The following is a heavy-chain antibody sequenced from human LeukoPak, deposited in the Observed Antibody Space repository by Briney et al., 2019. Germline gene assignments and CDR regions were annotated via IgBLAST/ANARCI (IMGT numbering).Heavy chain of an antibody. D-gene: IGHD6-13*01. V-gene: IGHV3-33*01. J-gene: IGHJ4*02. CDR2: IWYDGSNK. Sequence: GRSLRLSCAASGFTFSSYGMHWVRQAPGKGLEWVAVIWYDGSNKYYADSVKGRFTISRDNSKNTLYLQMNSLRAEDTAVYYCARAYSCSWYGGGYYFDYWGQGTLVTVSS. CDR3: ARAYSCSWYGGGYYFDY. CDR1: GFTFSSYG.